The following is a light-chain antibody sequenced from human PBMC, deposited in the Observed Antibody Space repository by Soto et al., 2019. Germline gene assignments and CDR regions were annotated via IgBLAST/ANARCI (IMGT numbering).Light chain of an antibody. J-gene: IGLJ1*01. CDR2: DGN. CDR3: CSYVTTPEI. Sequence: QSGRAQPSSMSGSAGHLLNISCTGTRRDVYDYRYVSWYQQYPGKAPKLVIYDGNKRPSGVPDRFSGSNSGNTASLTISGLQAEDEADYYCCSYVTTPEIFGTGTKVTVL. CDR1: RRDVYDYRY. V-gene: IGLV2-11*01.